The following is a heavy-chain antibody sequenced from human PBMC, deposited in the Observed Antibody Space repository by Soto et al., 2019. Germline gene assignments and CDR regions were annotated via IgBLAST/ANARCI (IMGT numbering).Heavy chain of an antibody. CDR3: AKALGYCSSTSCRKAIEEYYYYMDV. J-gene: IGHJ6*03. CDR1: GFTFSSYA. Sequence: GGSLRLSCAASGFTFSSYAMSWVRQAPGKGLEWVSAISGSGGSTYYADSVKGRFTISRDNSKNTLYLQMNSLRAEETAVYYCAKALGYCSSTSCRKAIEEYYYYMDVWGKGTTVTVSS. CDR2: ISGSGGST. D-gene: IGHD2-2*01. V-gene: IGHV3-23*01.